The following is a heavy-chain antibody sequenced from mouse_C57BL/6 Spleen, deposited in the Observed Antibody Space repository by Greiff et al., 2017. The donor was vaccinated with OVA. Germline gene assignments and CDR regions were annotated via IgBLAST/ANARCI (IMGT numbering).Heavy chain of an antibody. CDR1: GFTFSSYG. V-gene: IGHV5-6*01. CDR2: ISSGGSYT. Sequence: VQLKESGGDLVKPGGSLKLSCAASGFTFSSYGMSWVRQTPDKRLEWVATISSGGSYTYYPDSVKGRFTISRDNAKNTLYLQMSSLKSEDTAMYYCARQISNYWYFDVWGTGTTVTVSS. CDR3: ARQISNYWYFDV. J-gene: IGHJ1*03. D-gene: IGHD2-5*01.